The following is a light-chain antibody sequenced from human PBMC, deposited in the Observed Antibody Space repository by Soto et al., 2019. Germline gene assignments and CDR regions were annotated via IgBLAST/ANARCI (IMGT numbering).Light chain of an antibody. CDR1: QSLLYSSNNKNY. V-gene: IGKV4-1*01. Sequence: DIVMTQSPDSLAVSLGERATINCKSSQSLLYSSNNKNYLAWYQQKPGQPPKLLIYWASTRESGVPDRFSGSGSGTDFTLTISSLQAEDVAVYYCQQYYGTPYTFGQGTKVEIK. CDR2: WAS. J-gene: IGKJ2*01. CDR3: QQYYGTPYT.